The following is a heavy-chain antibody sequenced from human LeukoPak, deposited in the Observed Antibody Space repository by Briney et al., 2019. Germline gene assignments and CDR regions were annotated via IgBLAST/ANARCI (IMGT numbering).Heavy chain of an antibody. CDR3: ARVPGATPDY. D-gene: IGHD1-26*01. CDR2: ISYTGTTI. J-gene: IGHJ4*01. CDR1: GFTFSSYS. V-gene: IGHV3-48*02. Sequence: PGGSLRLSCAASGFTFSSYSMNWVRQAPGKGLEWVSYISYTGTTIYYADSVKGRFTVSRDNAKNSLYLQMNSLRDEDTAVYYCARVPGATPDYWGHGTLVTVSS.